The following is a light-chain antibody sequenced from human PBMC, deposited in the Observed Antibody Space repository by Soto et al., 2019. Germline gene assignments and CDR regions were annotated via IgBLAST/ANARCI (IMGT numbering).Light chain of an antibody. CDR2: DVS. J-gene: IGLJ1*01. CDR3: SSYTSSSTLNYV. CDR1: SSDVGGYNY. V-gene: IGLV2-14*01. Sequence: ALTQPASVSGSPGQSITISCTGTSSDVGGYNYVSWYQQHPGKAPKLMIYDVSNRPSGVSNRFSGSKSGNTASLTISGLQAEDEADYYCSSYTSSSTLNYVFGTGTKVTVL.